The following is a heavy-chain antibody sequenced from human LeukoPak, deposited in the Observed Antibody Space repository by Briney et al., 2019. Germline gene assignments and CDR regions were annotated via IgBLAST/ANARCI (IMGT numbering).Heavy chain of an antibody. J-gene: IGHJ5*02. CDR1: GGSISDYY. CDR2: IYYSGST. V-gene: IGHV4-59*01. CDR3: ARSSGRSAWFDP. D-gene: IGHD2-15*01. Sequence: SETLSLTCIVSGGSISDYYWSWIRQSPGMGLDWIGCIYYSGSTNYNPSLKSRVTVSVDTSKNQFSLKLSSVTAADTAVYYCARSSGRSAWFDPWGQGTLVTVSS.